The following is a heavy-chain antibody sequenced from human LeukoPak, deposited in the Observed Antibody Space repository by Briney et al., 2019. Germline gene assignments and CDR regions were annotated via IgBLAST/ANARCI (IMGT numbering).Heavy chain of an antibody. Sequence: SETLSLTCAVYGGSFSGYYWSWIRQPPGKGLEWIGNVYYSGSTNYNPSLKSRVTISVDTSKKQFSLKLSSATAADTAVYYCARVLDLSKRGLDAFDIWGQGTMVTVSS. D-gene: IGHD3-16*01. CDR3: ARVLDLSKRGLDAFDI. CDR1: GGSFSGYY. J-gene: IGHJ3*02. V-gene: IGHV4-59*01. CDR2: VYYSGST.